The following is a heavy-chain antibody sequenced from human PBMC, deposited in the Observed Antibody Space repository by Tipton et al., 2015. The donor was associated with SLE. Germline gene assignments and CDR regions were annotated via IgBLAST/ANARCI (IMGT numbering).Heavy chain of an antibody. J-gene: IGHJ5*02. V-gene: IGHV4-59*01. D-gene: IGHD3-22*01. CDR3: ARDSSGGYNWFDP. CDR2: VYYSGTT. CDR1: GSSITAYY. Sequence: TLSLTCTASGSSITAYYWTWIRQPPGKGLEWIGYVYYSGTTNYNPSLKSRVTISVDTSKNQFSLKLSSVTAADTAVYYCARDSSGGYNWFDPWGQGTLVTVSS.